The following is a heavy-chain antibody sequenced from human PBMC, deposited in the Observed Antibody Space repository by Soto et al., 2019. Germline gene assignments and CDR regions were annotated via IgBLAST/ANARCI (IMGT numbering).Heavy chain of an antibody. CDR3: AKRRGAGGHFDY. CDR2: VSIGGST. D-gene: IGHD2-15*01. V-gene: IGHV3-23*01. J-gene: IGHJ4*02. CDR1: GFTFSSYA. Sequence: TGGSLRLSCGASGFTFSSYAMGWVRQGPGKGLEWVAVVSIGGSTHYADSVRGRFTISRDNSKNTLSLQMNSPTAEDTAVYFCAKRRGAGGHFDYWGQGALVTVSS.